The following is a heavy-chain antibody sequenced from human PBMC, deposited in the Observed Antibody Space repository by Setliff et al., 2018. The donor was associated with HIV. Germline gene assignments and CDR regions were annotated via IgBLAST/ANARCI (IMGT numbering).Heavy chain of an antibody. CDR1: GGSIRSSTYY. CDR3: ARRGDYYYDSSGAGGAFDI. CDR2: IYYSGST. Sequence: SETLSLTCTVSGGSIRSSTYYWGWIRQPPGKGLEWIGSIYYSGSTYYNPSLNSRVTISVDTPKNQFSLRLSFVTAADTAVYYCARRGDYYYDSSGAGGAFDIWGQGTMVTVSS. V-gene: IGHV4-39*01. D-gene: IGHD3-22*01. J-gene: IGHJ3*02.